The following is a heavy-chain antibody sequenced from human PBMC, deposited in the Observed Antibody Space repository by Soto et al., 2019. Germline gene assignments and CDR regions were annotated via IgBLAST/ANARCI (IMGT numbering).Heavy chain of an antibody. D-gene: IGHD6-19*01. CDR1: GYTFTDYY. V-gene: IGHV1-2*04. J-gene: IGHJ4*02. CDR3: ARGVSGWPTFDI. CDR2: INVNSGVT. Sequence: QVQLVQSGAEVKKPGASVKVSCTASGYTFTDYYVNWVRQAPGQGLEGMGWINVNSGVTNLAQKFQGWVTLSRDTSDSTSYMELNGLKSADTVVLFGARGVSGWPTFDIWGKGTRVTFSS.